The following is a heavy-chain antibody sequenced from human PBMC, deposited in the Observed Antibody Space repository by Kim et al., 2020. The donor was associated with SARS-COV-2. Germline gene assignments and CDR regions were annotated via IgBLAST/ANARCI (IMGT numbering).Heavy chain of an antibody. J-gene: IGHJ2*01. CDR2: IYYSGST. D-gene: IGHD3-16*02. CDR1: GGSISSYY. CDR3: ARDAGPDSYDYVWGSYRYQPSWYFDL. V-gene: IGHV4-59*01. Sequence: SETLSLTCTVSGGSISSYYWSWIRQPPGKGLEWIGYIYYSGSTNYNPSLKSRVTISVDTSKNQFSLKLSSVTAADTAVYYCARDAGPDSYDYVWGSYRYQPSWYFDLWGRGTLVTVSS.